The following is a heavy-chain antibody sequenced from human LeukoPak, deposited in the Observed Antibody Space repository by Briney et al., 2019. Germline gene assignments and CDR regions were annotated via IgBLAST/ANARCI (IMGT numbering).Heavy chain of an antibody. CDR2: IKQDGSEK. Sequence: GGSLRLSCAASGFTFSSHWMGWVRQGPGKGLEWVANIKQDGSEKYYADSVKGRFTISRDNSQNTLYLQMNSLRPEDTAVYYCGRLMGGYDSYFYGMDVWGQGTTVTVSS. CDR1: GFTFSSHW. J-gene: IGHJ6*02. CDR3: GRLMGGYDSYFYGMDV. V-gene: IGHV3-7*01. D-gene: IGHD5-12*01.